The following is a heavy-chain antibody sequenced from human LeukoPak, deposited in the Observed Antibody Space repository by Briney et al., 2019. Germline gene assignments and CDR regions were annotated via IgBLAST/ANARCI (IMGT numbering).Heavy chain of an antibody. CDR3: ARNRGFGAYYYYGMDV. J-gene: IGHJ6*04. CDR2: ISAYNGNT. V-gene: IGHV1-18*04. Sequence: ASVKVSCKASGYTFTSYGISWVRQAPGQGLEWMGWISAYNGNTNYAQKLQGRVAITADKSTSTAYMELSSLRSEDTAVYYCARNRGFGAYYYYGMDVWGKGTTVTVSS. CDR1: GYTFTSYG. D-gene: IGHD5-12*01.